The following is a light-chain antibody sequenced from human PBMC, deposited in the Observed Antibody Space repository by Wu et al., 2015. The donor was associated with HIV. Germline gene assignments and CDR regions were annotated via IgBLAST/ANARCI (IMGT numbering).Light chain of an antibody. Sequence: EIVLTQSPATLSLSPGETATLSCRASQNIYSSLAWYQQRPGQAPRLLIYSGSNRATDVSTRFSGSGSGTDFTLTISSLEPEDFAVYYCQQRGYWGTFGGGTKVETK. J-gene: IGKJ4*01. CDR2: SGS. V-gene: IGKV3-11*01. CDR1: QNIYSS. CDR3: QQRGYWGT.